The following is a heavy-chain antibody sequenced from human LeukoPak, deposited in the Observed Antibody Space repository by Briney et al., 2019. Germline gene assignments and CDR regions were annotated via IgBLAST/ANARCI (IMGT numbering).Heavy chain of an antibody. J-gene: IGHJ4*02. CDR2: IYHSGST. V-gene: IGHV4-38-2*02. D-gene: IGHD4-23*01. Sequence: SETLSLTCTVSGYSISSGYYWGWIRQPPGKGLEWIGSIYHSGSTYYNPSLKSRVTISVDTSKNQFSLKLSSVTAADTAVYYCASFDYGGSPDDYWGQGTQVTVSS. CDR3: ASFDYGGSPDDY. CDR1: GYSISSGYY.